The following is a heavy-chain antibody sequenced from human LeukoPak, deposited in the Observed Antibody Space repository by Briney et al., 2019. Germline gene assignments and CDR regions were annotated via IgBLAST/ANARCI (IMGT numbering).Heavy chain of an antibody. V-gene: IGHV3-33*06. J-gene: IGHJ4*02. Sequence: GRSLRLSCAAPGVTFRSYGLHWVRQAPGKGLEWVALIRSDGSSKNYADSVKGRFTISRDASKNTVYLQMNSLRAEDTAVYSCAKWFADYPSDYLDYWGQGTLVTVSS. D-gene: IGHD3-10*01. CDR3: AKWFADYPSDYLDY. CDR2: IRSDGSSK. CDR1: GVTFRSYG.